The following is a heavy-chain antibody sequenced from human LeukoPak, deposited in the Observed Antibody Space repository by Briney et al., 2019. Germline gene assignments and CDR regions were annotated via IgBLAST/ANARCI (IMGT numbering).Heavy chain of an antibody. V-gene: IGHV4-59*01. Sequence: SETLSLTCTVSGGCISSYYWSWIRQPPGKGLEWIGYIYYSGSTNYNPSLKSRVTISVDTSKNQFSLKLSSVTAADTAVYYCARDGCSGGSCYRDYYGMDVWGQGTTVTVSS. CDR2: IYYSGST. J-gene: IGHJ6*02. CDR1: GGCISSYY. D-gene: IGHD2-15*01. CDR3: ARDGCSGGSCYRDYYGMDV.